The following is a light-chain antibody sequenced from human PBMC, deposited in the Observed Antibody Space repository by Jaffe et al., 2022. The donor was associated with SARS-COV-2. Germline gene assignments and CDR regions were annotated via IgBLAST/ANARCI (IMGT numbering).Light chain of an antibody. CDR2: LGS. V-gene: IGKV2-28*01. J-gene: IGKJ4*01. CDR3: MQALQTPLA. Sequence: DIVMTQSPLYLPVTPGEPASISCRSSQSLLHSNGYKYLDWYLQKPGQSPQLLIYLGSNRASGVPDRFSGSGSGTDFTLKISRVEAEDVGVYYCMQALQTPLAFGGGTKVEIK. CDR1: QSLLHSNGYKY.